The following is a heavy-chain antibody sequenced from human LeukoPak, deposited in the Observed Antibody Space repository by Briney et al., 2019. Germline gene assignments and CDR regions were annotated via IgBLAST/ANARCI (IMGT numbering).Heavy chain of an antibody. J-gene: IGHJ5*02. CDR3: ARDPDYYDTFDLGFDP. Sequence: ASVKVSCKASGYTFTSYAMNWVRQAPGQGLGWMGWTNTNTGNPTYAQGFTGRFVFSLDTSVSTAYLQISSLKAEDTAVYYCARDPDYYDTFDLGFDPWGQGTLVTVSS. CDR1: GYTFTSYA. CDR2: TNTNTGNP. D-gene: IGHD3-22*01. V-gene: IGHV7-4-1*02.